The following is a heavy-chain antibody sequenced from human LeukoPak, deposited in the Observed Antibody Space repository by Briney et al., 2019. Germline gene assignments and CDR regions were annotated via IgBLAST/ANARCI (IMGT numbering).Heavy chain of an antibody. Sequence: PSETLSLTRTVSGGSISSSSAYWGWIRQPPGKGLEWIGSIYYSKNTYYNQSPKSPVTISADTSKNQFSPTLGPVSATDTAVYYCVSPRGFSYGYFDYWGQGTLVAVSS. CDR2: IYYSKNT. J-gene: IGHJ4*02. V-gene: IGHV4-39*01. CDR3: VSPRGFSYGYFDY. D-gene: IGHD5-18*01. CDR1: GGSISSSSAY.